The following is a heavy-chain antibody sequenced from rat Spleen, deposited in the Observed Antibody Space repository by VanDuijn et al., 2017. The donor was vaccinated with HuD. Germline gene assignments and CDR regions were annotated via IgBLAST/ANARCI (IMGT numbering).Heavy chain of an antibody. D-gene: IGHD1-10*01. CDR1: GFSLTKYN. Sequence: QVQLKESGPGLVQSSETLSLTCTVSGFSLTKYNVHWVRQPPGQGLEWMGLLGSGGTTDYNSALKSRLSISRDTSKSQVYLKMNSLQTEDTATYYCARDVTTSWDWGQGVMVTVSS. V-gene: IGHV2-45*01. CDR2: LGSGGTT. CDR3: ARDVTTSWD. J-gene: IGHJ2*01.